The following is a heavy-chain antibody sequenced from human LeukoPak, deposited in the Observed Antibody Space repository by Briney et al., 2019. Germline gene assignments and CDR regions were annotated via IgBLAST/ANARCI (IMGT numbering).Heavy chain of an antibody. CDR2: IHDSGST. D-gene: IGHD6-13*01. CDR3: ARVVAAAGDNWFDP. V-gene: IGHV4-30-4*07. CDR1: GDSISSGGYS. J-gene: IGHJ5*02. Sequence: PSETLSLTCAVSGDSISSGGYSWSWIRQTPGKGLEWIAYIHDSGSTYNNPSLKSRLSISIDTSKNQFSLKLNSVTAADTAVYYCARVVAAAGDNWFDPWGQGTLVTVSS.